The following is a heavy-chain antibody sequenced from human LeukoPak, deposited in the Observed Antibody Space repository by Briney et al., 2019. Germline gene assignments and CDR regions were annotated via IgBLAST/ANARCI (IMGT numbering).Heavy chain of an antibody. V-gene: IGHV3-30*04. CDR1: GFTFSTYA. CDR2: ISYDGSSK. D-gene: IGHD5-18*01. Sequence: GGSLRLSCAASGFTFSTYAMHTVRQAPGKWLERVAVISYDGSSKYYADSVKGRFTISRDNSKTTLYLQMNSLRAEDTAVYYCAKDQRGYSYGFLNYWGQGTLVTVSS. CDR3: AKDQRGYSYGFLNY. J-gene: IGHJ4*02.